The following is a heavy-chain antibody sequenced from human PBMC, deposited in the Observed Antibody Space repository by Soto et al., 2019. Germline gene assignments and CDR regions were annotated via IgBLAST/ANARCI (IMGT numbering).Heavy chain of an antibody. J-gene: IGHJ6*02. Sequence: GGSLRLSCAASGFTFSSYCMHWVRQAPGKGLEWVAVIWYDGSNKYYADSVKGRFTISRDNSKNTLYLQMNSLRAEDTAVYYCARDRSDSSGYYSPGMDVWGQGTTVTVSS. CDR1: GFTFSSYC. D-gene: IGHD3-22*01. CDR2: IWYDGSNK. V-gene: IGHV3-33*01. CDR3: ARDRSDSSGYYSPGMDV.